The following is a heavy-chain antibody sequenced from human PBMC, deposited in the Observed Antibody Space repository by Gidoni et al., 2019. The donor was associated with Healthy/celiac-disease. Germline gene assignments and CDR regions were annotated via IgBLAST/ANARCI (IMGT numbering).Heavy chain of an antibody. V-gene: IGHV3-30*01. J-gene: IGHJ4*02. CDR3: ARDGRRGSRVY. CDR1: GFTFSSYA. D-gene: IGHD1-26*01. CDR2: ISYDGSNK. Sequence: QVPLVESGGGVVQPGSSLRLSCAASGFTFSSYAMHWVRQAPGKGLEWVAVISYDGSNKDYADSVKCRFTISRDNSKNTLYLQMNSLRAEDTAVYYWARDGRRGSRVYWGQGTLVTVSS.